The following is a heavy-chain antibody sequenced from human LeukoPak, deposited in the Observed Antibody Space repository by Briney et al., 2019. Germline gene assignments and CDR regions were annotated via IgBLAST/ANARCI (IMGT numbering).Heavy chain of an antibody. J-gene: IGHJ6*03. CDR1: GFTFSTFW. CDR3: ASGSDV. CDR2: ISSDGSTT. Sequence: GGSLRLSCAASGFTFSTFWMHWVRQTPGKGLVWVSRISSDGSTTHYADSVKGRFTISRDNSKNTLYLQMNSLRVEDTAVYYCASGSDVWGKGTTVTISS. V-gene: IGHV3-74*01. D-gene: IGHD5-12*01.